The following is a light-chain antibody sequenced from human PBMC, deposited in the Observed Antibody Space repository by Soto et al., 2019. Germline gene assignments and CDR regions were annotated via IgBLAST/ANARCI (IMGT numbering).Light chain of an antibody. V-gene: IGLV2-14*01. Sequence: QSALTQPASVSGSLGQSITISCTGTSSDVGGYNYVSWYQQHPGKDPKVMIFEVTNRPSGVSSRFSGSKSGNTASLTVSGLQAEDEGDYYCSSYTSSSTVLFGGGTKLTVL. J-gene: IGLJ2*01. CDR1: SSDVGGYNY. CDR2: EVT. CDR3: SSYTSSSTVL.